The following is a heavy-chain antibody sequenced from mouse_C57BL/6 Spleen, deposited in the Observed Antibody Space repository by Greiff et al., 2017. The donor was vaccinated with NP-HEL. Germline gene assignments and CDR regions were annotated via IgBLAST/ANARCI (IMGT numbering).Heavy chain of an antibody. CDR2: IDPSDSYT. D-gene: IGHD2-14*01. CDR3: ARNHDRNDFDY. J-gene: IGHJ2*01. Sequence: QVQLQQSGAELVMPGASVKLSCKASGYTFTSYWMHWVKQRPGQGLEWIGEIDPSDSYTNYNQKFKGKSTLTVDKSSSTAYMQLSSLTSEDSAVYYCARNHDRNDFDYWGQGTTLTVSS. CDR1: GYTFTSYW. V-gene: IGHV1-69*01.